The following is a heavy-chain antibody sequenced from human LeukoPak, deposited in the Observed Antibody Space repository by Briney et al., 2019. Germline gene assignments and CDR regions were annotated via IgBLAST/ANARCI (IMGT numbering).Heavy chain of an antibody. V-gene: IGHV3-23*01. D-gene: IGHD3-10*01. J-gene: IGHJ4*02. CDR2: ISGSGGST. CDR3: ANPRFGELFPLDY. Sequence: GGSLRLSFAASGFTFSSYAMSGVRQAPGKGLEWVSAISGSGGSTYYADSVKGRFTISRDNSKNTLYLQMNSLRAEDTAVYYCANPRFGELFPLDYWGQGTLVTVSS. CDR1: GFTFSSYA.